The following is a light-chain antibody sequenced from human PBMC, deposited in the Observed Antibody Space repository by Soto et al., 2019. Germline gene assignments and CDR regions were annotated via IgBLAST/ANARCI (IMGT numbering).Light chain of an antibody. J-gene: IGKJ3*01. V-gene: IGKV1-39*01. CDR3: QHYNSAPQT. Sequence: DIQMTQSPSSLSASVGDRVTITCRASQSISSYLNWYQQKPGKAPKLLIYAASSLQSGVPSRFSGSGSGTEFTLTISSLQPDDFATYYCQHYNSAPQTFGPGTKVDIK. CDR2: AAS. CDR1: QSISSY.